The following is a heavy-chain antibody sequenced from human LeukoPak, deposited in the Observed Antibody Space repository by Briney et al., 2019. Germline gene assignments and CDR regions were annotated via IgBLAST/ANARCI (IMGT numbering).Heavy chain of an antibody. CDR2: INHSGST. V-gene: IGHV4-34*01. CDR3: AVYYYDSSGYRPHDAFDI. CDR1: GGSFSGYY. Sequence: PSETLSLTCAVYGGSFSGYYWSWIRQPPGKGLEWIGEINHSGSTNYNPSLKSRVTISVDTSKNQFSLKLSSVTAADTAVYYCAVYYYDSSGYRPHDAFDIWGQGTMVTVSS. D-gene: IGHD3-22*01. J-gene: IGHJ3*02.